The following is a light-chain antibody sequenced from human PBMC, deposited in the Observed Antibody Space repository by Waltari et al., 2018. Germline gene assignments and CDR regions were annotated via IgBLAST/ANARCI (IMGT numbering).Light chain of an antibody. CDR2: GDS. J-gene: IGLJ3*02. V-gene: IGLV1-40*01. CDR1: SSNIVAGYD. Sequence: QSVLTQPPSVSGAPGQRVTISCTGSSSNIVAGYDVPWYQQLPGTAPKLLIFGDSNRPSGVPDRFSGPKSGTSASLAITGLQAEDEADYYCQSYDSSLSGSVFGGGTKLTVL. CDR3: QSYDSSLSGSV.